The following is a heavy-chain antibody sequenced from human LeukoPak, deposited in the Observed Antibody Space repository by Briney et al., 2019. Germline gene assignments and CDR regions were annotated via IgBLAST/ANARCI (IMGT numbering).Heavy chain of an antibody. CDR1: GFTFSSYT. CDR3: VKGTSGWPYYFDY. V-gene: IGHV3-23*01. J-gene: IGHJ4*02. D-gene: IGHD6-19*01. Sequence: GSLRLSCAASGFTFSSYTMGWVRQAPGEGLDWEGLDWVSAISGDTTGTYYTDSVKGRFTISRDNSKNTLYLQLNSLRAEDTAVYYCVKGTSGWPYYFDYWGQGTLVTVSS. CDR2: ISGDTTGT.